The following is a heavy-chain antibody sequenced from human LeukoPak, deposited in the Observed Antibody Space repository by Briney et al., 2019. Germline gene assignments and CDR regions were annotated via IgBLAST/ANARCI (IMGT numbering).Heavy chain of an antibody. D-gene: IGHD1-7*01. CDR1: GGSFSGYY. CDR2: INHSGST. Sequence: SETLSLTCAVYGGSFSGYYWSRIRQPPGKGLEWIGEINHSGSTNYNPSLKSRVTISVDTSKNQFSLKLSSVTAADTAVYYCARGPYNWNYYYFDYWGQGTLVTVSS. J-gene: IGHJ4*02. CDR3: ARGPYNWNYYYFDY. V-gene: IGHV4-34*01.